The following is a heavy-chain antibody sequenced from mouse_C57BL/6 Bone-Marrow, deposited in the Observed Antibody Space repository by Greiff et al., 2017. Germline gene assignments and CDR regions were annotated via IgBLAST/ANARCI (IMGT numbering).Heavy chain of an antibody. CDR3: ARPVVY. D-gene: IGHD1-1*02. Sequence: VQLQQSGAELARPGASVKLSCKASGYTFTSYGISWVKQRTGQGLEWIGMIHPNSGSTNYNEKFKSKATLTVDKSSSTAYMQLSSLTSEDSAVYYCARPVVYWGQGTSVTVSS. V-gene: IGHV1-64*01. CDR2: IHPNSGST. J-gene: IGHJ4*01. CDR1: GYTFTSYG.